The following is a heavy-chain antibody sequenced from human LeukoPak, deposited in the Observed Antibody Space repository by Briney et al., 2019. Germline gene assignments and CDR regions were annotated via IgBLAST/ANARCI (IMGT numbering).Heavy chain of an antibody. CDR1: GFPLSTSGVG. V-gene: IGHV2-5*02. J-gene: IGHJ4*02. D-gene: IGHD2-2*01. CDR3: AHRGPYCSSTSCYSD. Sequence: SGPTLVNPTQTLTLTCTFSGFPLSTSGVGVGWIRQPPGKALEWLALIYWDDDKRYSPSLKSRLTITKDTSKNQVVLTMANMDPVDTATYYCAHRGPYCSSTSCYSDWGQGTLVTVSS. CDR2: IYWDDDK.